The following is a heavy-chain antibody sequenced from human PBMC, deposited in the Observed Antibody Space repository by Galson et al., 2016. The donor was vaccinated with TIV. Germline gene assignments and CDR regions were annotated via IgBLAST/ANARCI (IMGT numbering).Heavy chain of an antibody. V-gene: IGHV3-20*04. D-gene: IGHD2-21*02. CDR3: AREVACGGACYYFDN. Sequence: SLRLSCAASGFTFDDYDFSWVRQAPGKGLEWVSSINWNGASTGHADSVKGRFTISRDNAKNSLYLQMNSLRAEDTALYCCAREVACGGACYYFDNWGQGTLVTVSS. CDR2: INWNGAST. CDR1: GFTFDDYD. J-gene: IGHJ4*02.